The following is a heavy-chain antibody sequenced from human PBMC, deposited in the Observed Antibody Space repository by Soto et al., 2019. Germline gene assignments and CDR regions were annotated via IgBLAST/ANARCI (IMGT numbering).Heavy chain of an antibody. V-gene: IGHV1-69*13. D-gene: IGHD6-6*01. CDR1: GGTFSSYA. CDR3: ATCIAARPEGFYYYYYGMDV. Sequence: GASVKVSCKASGGTFSSYAISWVRQAPGQGLEWMGGIIPIFGTANYAQKFQGRVTITADESTSTAYMELSSLRSEDTAVYYCATCIAARPEGFYYYYYGMDVWGQGTTVTVSS. CDR2: IIPIFGTA. J-gene: IGHJ6*02.